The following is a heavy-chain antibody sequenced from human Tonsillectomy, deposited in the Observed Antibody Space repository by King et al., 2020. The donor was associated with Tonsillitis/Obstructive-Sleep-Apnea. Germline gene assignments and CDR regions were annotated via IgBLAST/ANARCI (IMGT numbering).Heavy chain of an antibody. J-gene: IGHJ6*03. Sequence: VQLVESGGGVVQPGRSLRLSCAASGFTFSSYAVHWVRQAPGKGLEWVAVISLDGSNKYYAGSVKGRFTISRENSENTLYLQLNSLRIEDTAMYYCASDADNSRYMDVWGKGTTVTVSS. CDR2: ISLDGSNK. CDR3: ASDADNSRYMDV. V-gene: IGHV3-30*04. CDR1: GFTFSSYA. D-gene: IGHD4-23*01.